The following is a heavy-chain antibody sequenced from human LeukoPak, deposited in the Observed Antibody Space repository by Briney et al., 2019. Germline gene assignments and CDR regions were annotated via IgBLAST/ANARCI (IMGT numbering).Heavy chain of an antibody. V-gene: IGHV3-73*01. CDR2: IRSKASTYAT. CDR1: GFSYSGSA. J-gene: IGHJ4*02. D-gene: IGHD3-22*01. Sequence: GGSLRLSCAASGFSYSGSAMHWVRQASGKGPEWVGRIRSKASTYATVYAASVKGRFTISRDDSKNTAYLQMNSLNTEDTAVYYCASRGDSSGYDYSFDYWGQGTQVTVSS. CDR3: ASRGDSSGYDYSFDY.